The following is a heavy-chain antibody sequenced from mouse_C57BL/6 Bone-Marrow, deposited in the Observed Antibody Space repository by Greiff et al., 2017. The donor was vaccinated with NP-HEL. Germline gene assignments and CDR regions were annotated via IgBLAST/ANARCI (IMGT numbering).Heavy chain of an antibody. CDR2: INPGSGGT. J-gene: IGHJ3*01. CDR1: GYAFTNYL. D-gene: IGHD2-4*01. CDR3: ARIGYDYELAY. Sequence: QVQLKESGAELVRPGTSVKVSCKASGYAFTNYLIEWVKQRPGQGLAWIGVINPGSGGTNYNEKFKGKATLTADKSSSTAYMQLSSLTSEDSAVYFCARIGYDYELAYWGQGTLVTVSA. V-gene: IGHV1-54*01.